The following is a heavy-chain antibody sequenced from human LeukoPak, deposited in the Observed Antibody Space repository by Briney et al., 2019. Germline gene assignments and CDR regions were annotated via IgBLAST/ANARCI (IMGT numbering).Heavy chain of an antibody. V-gene: IGHV1-46*01. Sequence: ASVKVSCKASGYTFTSNYFHWVGQAPGQGLEWLGMINPRGGYSRFAQKFAGTITMTSDTSTSTVYVELRSPRSDDTAVYYCARDIFGPTVVAPQLAQLDYWGQGTLVTVSS. D-gene: IGHD4-23*01. CDR1: GYTFTSNY. CDR2: INPRGGYS. J-gene: IGHJ4*02. CDR3: ARDIFGPTVVAPQLAQLDY.